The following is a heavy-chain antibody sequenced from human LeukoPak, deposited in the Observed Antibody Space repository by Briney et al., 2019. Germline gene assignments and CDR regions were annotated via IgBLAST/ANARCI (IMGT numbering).Heavy chain of an antibody. D-gene: IGHD1-1*01. CDR2: INPSGGST. J-gene: IGHJ4*02. Sequence: ASVKVSCKASGYTFTSYYMHWVRQAPGQGLEWMGIINPSGGSTSYAQKFQGRVTMTRDTSTSPVYMELSSLRSGDTAVYYCAREGTEDYFDYWGQGTLVTVSS. CDR3: AREGTEDYFDY. CDR1: GYTFTSYY. V-gene: IGHV1-46*01.